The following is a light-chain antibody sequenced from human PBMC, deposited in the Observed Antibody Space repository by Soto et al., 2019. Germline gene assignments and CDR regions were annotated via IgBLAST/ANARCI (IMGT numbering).Light chain of an antibody. Sequence: AIQMTQSPSSLSASVGDRVTITCRASQAIRHDVAWYQQKAGKAPKLLISAASILQSGVPSRFSGRGSGTDFTLPISSLQAEDLATYYCLQDYIYPWTFGQGTKVAIK. CDR1: QAIRHD. CDR2: AAS. V-gene: IGKV1-6*01. J-gene: IGKJ1*01. CDR3: LQDYIYPWT.